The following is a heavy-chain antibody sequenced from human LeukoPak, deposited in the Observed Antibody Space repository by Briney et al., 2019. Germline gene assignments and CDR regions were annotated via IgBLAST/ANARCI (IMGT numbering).Heavy chain of an antibody. D-gene: IGHD4-17*01. CDR1: GGSISSSSYY. J-gene: IGHJ4*02. CDR3: ARQGGYGDYAFRLY. Sequence: PSETPSLTCTVSGGSISSSSYYWGWIRQPPGKGLEWIGSIYYSGSTYYNPSLKSRVTISVDTSKNQFSLKLSSVTAADTAVYYCARQGGYGDYAFRLYWGQGTLVTVSS. V-gene: IGHV4-39*01. CDR2: IYYSGST.